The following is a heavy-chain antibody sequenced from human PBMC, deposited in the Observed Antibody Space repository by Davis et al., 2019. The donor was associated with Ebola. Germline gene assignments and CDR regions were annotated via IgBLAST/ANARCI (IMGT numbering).Heavy chain of an antibody. CDR3: AILEGYYDSSGSYFDY. V-gene: IGHV5-51*01. D-gene: IGHD3-22*01. J-gene: IGHJ4*02. CDR2: IYPGDSDT. Sequence: GESLKTPCKTSGFSFTSHWIAWVRQMPGKGLEWMGIIYPGDSDTRYSPSFEGRVTISADKSISTAYLQWSSLKASDTAMYYCAILEGYYDSSGSYFDYWGQGTLVTVSS. CDR1: GFSFTSHW.